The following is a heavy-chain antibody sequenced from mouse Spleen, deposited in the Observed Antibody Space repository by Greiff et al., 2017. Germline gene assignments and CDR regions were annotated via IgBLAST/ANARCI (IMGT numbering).Heavy chain of an antibody. CDR2: IHPSDSET. J-gene: IGHJ3*01. D-gene: IGHD1-1*01. Sequence: QVQLQQSGAELVKPGTSVKVSCEASGDTFTSYWMHWVKQRPGQGLEWIGRIHPSDSETNYNQKFKGKATLTVDKSSSTAYMHLSSLTSEDSAVYYCAITRDGSTFVYWGQGTLVTVSA. CDR3: AITRDGSTFVY. V-gene: IGHV1-74*01. CDR1: GDTFTSYW.